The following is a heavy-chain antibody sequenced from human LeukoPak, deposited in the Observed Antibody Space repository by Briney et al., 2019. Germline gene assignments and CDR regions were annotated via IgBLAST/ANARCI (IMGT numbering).Heavy chain of an antibody. CDR2: IYTSGST. J-gene: IGHJ4*02. CDR3: AVGRAGGFSSGYYGY. Sequence: PSETLSLTCTVSGGSISSYYGSWIRQPAGKGLEWIGRIYTSGSTNYNPSLKSRVTMSVDTSKNQFSLKLSSVTAADTAVYYCAVGRAGGFSSGYYGYWGQGTLVTVSS. V-gene: IGHV4-4*07. D-gene: IGHD3-22*01. CDR1: GGSISSYY.